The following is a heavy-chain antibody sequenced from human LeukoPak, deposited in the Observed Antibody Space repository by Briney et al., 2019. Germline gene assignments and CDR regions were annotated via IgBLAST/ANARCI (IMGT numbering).Heavy chain of an antibody. J-gene: IGHJ4*02. CDR1: GGSISGDGYS. D-gene: IGHD5-24*01. Sequence: SETLSLTCAVSGGSISGDGYSWSWIRQPPGKGLEWIGYIYHSGSTYYNPSLKSRVTISVDRSKNQFSLKLSSVTAADTAVYYCARIRRDGYNYFDYWGQGTLVTVSS. V-gene: IGHV4-30-2*01. CDR2: IYHSGST. CDR3: ARIRRDGYNYFDY.